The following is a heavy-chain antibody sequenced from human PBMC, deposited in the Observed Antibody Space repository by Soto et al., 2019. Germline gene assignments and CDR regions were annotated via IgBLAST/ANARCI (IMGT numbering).Heavy chain of an antibody. CDR3: ARATYSNAWYRFDL. V-gene: IGHV3-7*03. CDR2: IKHDGSVQ. CDR1: GFTFSVYC. J-gene: IGHJ4*02. Sequence: GGSVRLSCEAAGFTFSVYCMSWVRQAPGKGLGWVADIKHDGSVQYYVDSVKGRFTISRDNAKKLLYLQMNGLRAEDTALYYCARATYSNAWYRFDLWGQATLVTVSS. D-gene: IGHD4-4*01.